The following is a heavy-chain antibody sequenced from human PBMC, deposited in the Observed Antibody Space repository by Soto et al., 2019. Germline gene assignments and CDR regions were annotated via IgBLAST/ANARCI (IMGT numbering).Heavy chain of an antibody. CDR2: ISSSSSYT. CDR1: GFTFSNYS. Sequence: GGSPRLSCAASGFTFSNYSMNWVRQAPGKGLEWVSYISSSSSYTIYADSVKGRFTISRDNAKNSLYLQMNSLRAEDTAVYYCARGGDILTGYYTLDYWGQGTLVTVSS. J-gene: IGHJ4*02. V-gene: IGHV3-21*05. D-gene: IGHD3-9*01. CDR3: ARGGDILTGYYTLDY.